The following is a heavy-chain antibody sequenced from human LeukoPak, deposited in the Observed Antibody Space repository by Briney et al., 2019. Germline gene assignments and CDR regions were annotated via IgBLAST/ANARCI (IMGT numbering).Heavy chain of an antibody. J-gene: IGHJ6*03. CDR1: GFTFSSYS. V-gene: IGHV3-21*01. Sequence: GSLRLSCAASGFTFSSYSMNWVRQAPGKGLEWVSSISSSSNYIYYADSVKGRFTISRDNAKNSLYLQMNSLRAEDTAVYYCASEGTRAWDDYYYYMDVWGKGTTVTVSS. CDR2: ISSSSNYI. CDR3: ASEGTRAWDDYYYYMDV. D-gene: IGHD1-1*01.